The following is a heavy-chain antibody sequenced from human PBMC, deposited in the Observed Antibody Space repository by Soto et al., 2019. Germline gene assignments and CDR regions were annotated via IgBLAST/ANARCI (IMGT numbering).Heavy chain of an antibody. V-gene: IGHV3-74*01. Sequence: GGSLRLSCAASGFTFTNYRIHWVRQAPGKGLVWVARINSDGTRINYADSVKGRFTISRDNAKNTVFLQMNSLRDEDSAVYFCARAGDWNYVQDFWGQGTLVTVSS. J-gene: IGHJ4*02. CDR3: ARAGDWNYVQDF. CDR2: INSDGTRI. CDR1: GFTFTNYR. D-gene: IGHD1-7*01.